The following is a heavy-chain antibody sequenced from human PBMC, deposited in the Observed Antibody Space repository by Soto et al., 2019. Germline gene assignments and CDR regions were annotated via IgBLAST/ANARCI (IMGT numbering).Heavy chain of an antibody. CDR1: GFSLTTRGVG. Sequence: QITLKESGPTLVKPTQTLTLTCTFSGFSLTTRGVGVGWIRQPPGKALECLALIYWDDDKRYSPSLQSRLSFTKDTSKNQVVLTMTNMDPVDTATYYCAHIPSYYQYDWFDPWGQGTLVSVSS. CDR3: AHIPSYYQYDWFDP. V-gene: IGHV2-5*02. CDR2: IYWDDDK. D-gene: IGHD3-10*01. J-gene: IGHJ5*02.